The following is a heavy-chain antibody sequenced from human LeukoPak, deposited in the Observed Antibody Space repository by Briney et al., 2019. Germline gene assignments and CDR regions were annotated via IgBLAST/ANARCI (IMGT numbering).Heavy chain of an antibody. CDR1: GFTFSTYA. V-gene: IGHV3-23*01. CDR2: ISSSGNSP. D-gene: IGHD5/OR15-5a*01. Sequence: PGGSLRLSCAASGFTFSTYAMTWVRQAPGKGLEWVSSISSSGNSPYYADSVKGRFIISRDNSKNTLNLQMNSLRVEGAAVYYCARGGSTLQNWFDPWGQGTLVTVSS. J-gene: IGHJ5*02. CDR3: ARGGSTLQNWFDP.